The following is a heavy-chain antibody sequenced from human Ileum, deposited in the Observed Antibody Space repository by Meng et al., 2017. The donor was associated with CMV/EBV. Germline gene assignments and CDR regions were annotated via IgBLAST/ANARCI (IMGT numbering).Heavy chain of an antibody. CDR2: IVSHNGGTT. D-gene: IGHD5-18*01. CDR1: GFTFSNYP. V-gene: IGHV3-23*01. J-gene: IGHJ3*02. Sequence: GGSLRLSCAASGFTFSNYPMHWVRQAPGKGLEWVSGIVSHNGGTTYYADSVKGRFTISRDDSKSTLYLQMNSLRAEDTAIYYCAKDMRTGYSFDAFDIWGQGTMVTVSS. CDR3: AKDMRTGYSFDAFDI.